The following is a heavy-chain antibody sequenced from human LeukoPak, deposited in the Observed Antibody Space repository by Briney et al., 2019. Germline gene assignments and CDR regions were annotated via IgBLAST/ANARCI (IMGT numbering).Heavy chain of an antibody. D-gene: IGHD3-22*01. CDR3: ARGEYYYDSSGYPGY. Sequence: GGSLRLSCTASGFPLSHYGMHWVRQAPGKGLELVALMWSDGSKTSYADSVKGRFTISRDISRNTLFLEMNSLRAEDTAIYYCARGEYYYDSSGYPGYWGQGALVTVSS. CDR1: GFPLSHYG. J-gene: IGHJ4*02. V-gene: IGHV3-33*01. CDR2: MWSDGSKT.